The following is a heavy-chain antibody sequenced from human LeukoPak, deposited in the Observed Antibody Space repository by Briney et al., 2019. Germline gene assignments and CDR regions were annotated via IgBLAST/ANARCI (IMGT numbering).Heavy chain of an antibody. CDR2: INHSGST. V-gene: IGHV4-34*01. D-gene: IGHD6-19*01. CDR1: GGSFSGYY. Sequence: SETLSLTCAVYGGSFSGYYWSWIRQPPVKGLEWIGEINHSGSTNYNPSLKSRVTISVDTSKNQFSLKLSSVTAADTAVYYCASIAATTIAVAGADFDYWGQGTLVTVSS. J-gene: IGHJ4*02. CDR3: ASIAATTIAVAGADFDY.